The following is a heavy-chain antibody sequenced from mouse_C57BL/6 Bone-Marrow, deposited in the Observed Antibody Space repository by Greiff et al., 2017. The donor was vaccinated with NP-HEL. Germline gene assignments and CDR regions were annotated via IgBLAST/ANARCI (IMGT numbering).Heavy chain of an antibody. CDR1: GYTFTSYW. CDR2: IHPSDSDT. V-gene: IGHV1-74*01. D-gene: IGHD2-2*01. J-gene: IGHJ4*01. CDR3: ASTMVTASHYYAMDY. Sequence: QLQQPGAELVKPGASVKVSCKASGYTFTSYWMHWVKQRPGQGLEWIGRIHPSDSDTNYNQKFKGKATLTVDKSSSTAYMQLSSLTSEDSAVYYFASTMVTASHYYAMDYWGQGTSVTVSS.